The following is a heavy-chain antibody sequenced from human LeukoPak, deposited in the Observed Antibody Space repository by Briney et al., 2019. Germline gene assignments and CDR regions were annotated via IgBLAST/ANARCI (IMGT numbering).Heavy chain of an antibody. CDR3: VKGGSNNWNPPGIDY. CDR1: GFTFSNYA. CDR2: ISTNGGDT. V-gene: IGHV3-64D*09. Sequence: GGSLRLSCSASGFTFSNYAMHWVRQAPGKGLEYVSAISTNGGDTYYADSVKGRFTISRDNSKNTLSLQMSSLRAEDTAVYYCVKGGSNNWNPPGIDYWGQGTLVTVSS. D-gene: IGHD1-20*01. J-gene: IGHJ4*02.